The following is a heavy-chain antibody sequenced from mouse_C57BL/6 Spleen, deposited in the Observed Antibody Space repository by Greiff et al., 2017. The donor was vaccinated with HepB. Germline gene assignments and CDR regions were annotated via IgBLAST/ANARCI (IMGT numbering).Heavy chain of an antibody. CDR2: IDPENGDT. Sequence: EVQLQQSGAELVRPGASVKLSCTASGFNIKDDYMHWVKQRPEKGLEWIGWIDPENGDTEYAAKFQGKATITADTSYNTAYLQLSSLTSEDTAVYYCTLGSSYRYAMDYWGQGTSVTVSS. D-gene: IGHD1-1*01. CDR1: GFNIKDDY. V-gene: IGHV14-4*01. J-gene: IGHJ4*01. CDR3: TLGSSYRYAMDY.